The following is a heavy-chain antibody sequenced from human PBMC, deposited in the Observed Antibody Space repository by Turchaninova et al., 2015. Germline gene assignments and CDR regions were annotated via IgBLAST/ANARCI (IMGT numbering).Heavy chain of an antibody. V-gene: IGHV1-69*06. J-gene: IGHJ6*03. CDR1: GGTFRNHG. Sequence: QVQLVQAGAAVKKPGSAVRGSCTDSGGTFRNHGINRGRQAPGQGVEWMGGIIPIVGTANYAQKIQARVTITADTSTSTAYMELSSLTSEDTAVYFCARGGTSLYYSYMDVWGKGTTVTVS. CDR3: ARGGTSLYYSYMDV. CDR2: IIPIVGTA. D-gene: IGHD2-2*01.